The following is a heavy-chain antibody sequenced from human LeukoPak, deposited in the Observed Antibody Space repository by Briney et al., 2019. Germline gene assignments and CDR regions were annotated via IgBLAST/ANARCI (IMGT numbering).Heavy chain of an antibody. J-gene: IGHJ4*02. CDR1: GGTIGTYY. V-gene: IGHV4-4*07. CDR3: AKGPYGPGSYGIDY. D-gene: IGHD3-10*01. CDR2: IDNSGLT. Sequence: SETLSLTCTVSGGTIGTYYWSWIRQPAEKGLEWIGRIDNSGLTNYNPSLKSRVTMSVDTSRNQFSLKLTSVTAADTAIYFCAKGPYGPGSYGIDYWGQGTLVTVSS.